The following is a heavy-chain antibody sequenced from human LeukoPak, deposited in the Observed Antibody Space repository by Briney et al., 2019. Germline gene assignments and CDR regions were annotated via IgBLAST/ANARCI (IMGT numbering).Heavy chain of an antibody. J-gene: IGHJ4*02. V-gene: IGHV1-58*02. CDR1: GFTFTSSA. CDR2: IVVGGGNT. D-gene: IGHD3-22*01. CDR3: AARTYYYDSSGSSFDY. Sequence: SVKVSCKASGFTFTSSAMQWVRQARGQRLEWIGWIVVGGGNTNYAQKFQERVTITRDMSTSTAYMELSSLRSEDTAVYYCAARTYYYDSSGSSFDYWGQGTLVTVSS.